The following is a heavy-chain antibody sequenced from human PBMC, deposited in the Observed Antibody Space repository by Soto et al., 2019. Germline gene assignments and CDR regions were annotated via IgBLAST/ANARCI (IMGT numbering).Heavy chain of an antibody. J-gene: IGHJ6*02. CDR1: GGSISSGGYY. Sequence: PSETLSLTCTVSGGSISSGGYYWSWIRQHPGKGLEWIGYIYYSGSTYYNPSLKSRVTISVDTSKNQFSLKLSSVTAADTAVYYCARDQYVAAAGTLYGMDVWGQGTTVTVSS. CDR2: IYYSGST. CDR3: ARDQYVAAAGTLYGMDV. V-gene: IGHV4-31*03. D-gene: IGHD6-13*01.